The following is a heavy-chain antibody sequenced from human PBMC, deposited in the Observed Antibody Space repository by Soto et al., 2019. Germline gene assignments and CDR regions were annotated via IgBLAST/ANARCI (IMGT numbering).Heavy chain of an antibody. V-gene: IGHV3-21*01. Sequence: GGSLRLSCAASGFTFSSYSMNWVRQAPGKGLEWVSSISSSSSYIYYADSVKGRFTISRDNAKNSLYLQMNSLGAEDTAVYYCATPYSTSSFDIWGQGTMVTVSS. CDR1: GFTFSSYS. D-gene: IGHD2-21*01. CDR3: ATPYSTSSFDI. CDR2: ISSSSSYI. J-gene: IGHJ3*02.